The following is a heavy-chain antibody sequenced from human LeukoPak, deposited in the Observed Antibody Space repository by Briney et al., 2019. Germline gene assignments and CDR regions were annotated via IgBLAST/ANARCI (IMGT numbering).Heavy chain of an antibody. CDR1: GGSFSDYY. Sequence: PSETLSLTGTVSGGSFSDYYWTWIRQPPGEGLEWIGYSGSAKYNPSLKSRVTISTDTSKRHFSLTLSNVTAADTAVYYCARTSRHYYGSGKNLTPWPAGLDVWGPGTTVTVS. D-gene: IGHD3-10*01. J-gene: IGHJ6*02. CDR3: ARTSRHYYGSGKNLTPWPAGLDV. V-gene: IGHV4-59*01. CDR2: SGSA.